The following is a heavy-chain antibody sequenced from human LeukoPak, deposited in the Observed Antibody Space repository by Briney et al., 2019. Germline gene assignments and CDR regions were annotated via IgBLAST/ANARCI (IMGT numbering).Heavy chain of an antibody. D-gene: IGHD5-24*01. CDR1: GYSISSGYY. V-gene: IGHV4-38-2*02. CDR3: ARVGEATFGPT. Sequence: SETLSLTCTVSGYSISSGYYWGWIRQPPGKGLEWIGSIYHSGSTYYNPSLKSRVTISVDTSKNQFSLKLSSVAAADTAVYYCARVGEATFGPTWGQGTLVTVSS. CDR2: IYHSGST. J-gene: IGHJ4*02.